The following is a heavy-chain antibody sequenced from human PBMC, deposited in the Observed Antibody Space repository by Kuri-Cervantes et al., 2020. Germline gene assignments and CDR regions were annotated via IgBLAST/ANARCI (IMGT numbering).Heavy chain of an antibody. D-gene: IGHD3-16*01. J-gene: IGHJ2*01. V-gene: IGHV3-74*01. CDR2: INSDGTNT. CDR3: ARAGGLRGYFDL. Sequence: ETLSLTCAASGFTFDDYAMHWVRQAPGKGLVWVSRINSDGTNTNYADSVKGRFTVSRDNAKNTLYLQMNSLRAEDTAVYYCARAGGLRGYFDLWGRGTLVTVSS. CDR1: GFTFDDYA.